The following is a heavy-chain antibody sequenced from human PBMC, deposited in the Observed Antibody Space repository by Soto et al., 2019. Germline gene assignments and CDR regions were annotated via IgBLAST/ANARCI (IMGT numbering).Heavy chain of an antibody. V-gene: IGHV4-30-4*01. Sequence: KPSETLSLTCTVSGGSISSGDYYWSWIRQPPGKGLEWIGYIYYSGSTYYNPSLKSRVTISVDTSKNQFSLKLSSVTAADTAVYYCARDRGDINWFDPWGQGTLVTV. J-gene: IGHJ5*02. D-gene: IGHD3-9*01. CDR3: ARDRGDINWFDP. CDR2: IYYSGST. CDR1: GGSISSGDYY.